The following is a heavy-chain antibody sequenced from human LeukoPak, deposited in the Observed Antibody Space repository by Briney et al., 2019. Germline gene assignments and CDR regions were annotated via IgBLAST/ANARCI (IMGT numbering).Heavy chain of an antibody. D-gene: IGHD4-23*01. Sequence: GGSLRLSCAASGFTVSSNYMNWVRQAPGKGLEWVSVIYSGGSTYYADSVKGRFTISRDNSKNTLYLQMNSLRAEDTAVYYCARLYGGNSRGDYWGQGTLVTVSS. V-gene: IGHV3-66*04. CDR2: IYSGGST. CDR3: ARLYGGNSRGDY. CDR1: GFTVSSNY. J-gene: IGHJ4*02.